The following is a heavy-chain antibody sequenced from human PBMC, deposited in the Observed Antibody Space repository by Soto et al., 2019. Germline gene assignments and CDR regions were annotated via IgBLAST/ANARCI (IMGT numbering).Heavy chain of an antibody. J-gene: IGHJ5*02. D-gene: IGHD3-3*01. V-gene: IGHV4-39*07. Sequence: SETLSLTCSVSGDSTTSDAYYWGWIRQPPGKGLEWLGSIYYSGYTYYNPSLKSRVTISVDRSRNQFSLNLRSVTAADTAVYYCARDSMVATIFGVGNNWFDPWGQGTLVTVSS. CDR3: ARDSMVATIFGVGNNWFDP. CDR2: IYYSGYT. CDR1: GDSTTSDAYY.